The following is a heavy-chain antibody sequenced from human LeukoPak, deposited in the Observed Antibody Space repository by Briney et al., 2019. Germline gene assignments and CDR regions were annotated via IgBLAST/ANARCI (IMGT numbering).Heavy chain of an antibody. CDR3: ARYYLQWLARSTNWFDP. CDR1: GYSISSGYY. J-gene: IGHJ5*02. CDR2: IYYSGSP. V-gene: IGHV4-38-2*02. Sequence: SETLSLTCTVSGYSISSGYYWGWIRQPPGKGLEWIGSIYYSGSPYYNPSLKSRVTISVDTSKNQFSLKLSSVTAADTAVYYCARYYLQWLARSTNWFDPWGQGTLVTVSS. D-gene: IGHD6-19*01.